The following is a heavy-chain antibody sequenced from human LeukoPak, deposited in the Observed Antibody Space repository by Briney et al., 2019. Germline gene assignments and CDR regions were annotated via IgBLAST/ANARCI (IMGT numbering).Heavy chain of an antibody. V-gene: IGHV1-18*01. Sequence: ASVKVSCKASGYTFTSYGISWMRQAPGQGLEWMGWISAYNGNTNYAQKLQGRVTMTTDTSTSTAYMELRSLRSDDTAVYYCARMKPESIAASCDYWGQGTLVTVSS. CDR1: GYTFTSYG. D-gene: IGHD6-6*01. CDR2: ISAYNGNT. CDR3: ARMKPESIAASCDY. J-gene: IGHJ4*02.